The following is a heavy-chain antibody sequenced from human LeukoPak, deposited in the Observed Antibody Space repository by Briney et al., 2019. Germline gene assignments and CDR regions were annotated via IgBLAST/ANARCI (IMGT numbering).Heavy chain of an antibody. D-gene: IGHD1-26*01. V-gene: IGHV3-30*18. CDR1: GFTFSSYG. Sequence: GGSLRLSCAASGFTFSSYGMHWVRQAPGKGLEWVAVISYDGSNKYYADSVKGRFTISRGNSKNTLYLQMNSLRAEDTAVYYCAKAWRGGSYVDRHFDYWGQGTLVTVSS. J-gene: IGHJ4*02. CDR2: ISYDGSNK. CDR3: AKAWRGGSYVDRHFDY.